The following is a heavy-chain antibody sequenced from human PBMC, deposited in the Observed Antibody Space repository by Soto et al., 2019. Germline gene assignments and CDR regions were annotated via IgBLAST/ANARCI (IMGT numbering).Heavy chain of an antibody. D-gene: IGHD3-9*01. CDR3: AKDPLTYYDILTGWEGVFDY. V-gene: IGHV3-23*01. J-gene: IGHJ4*02. Sequence: HPGGSLRLSCAASGFTFSSYAMSWVRQAPGKGLEWVSAISGSGGSTYYADSVKGRFTISRDNSKNTLYLQMNSLRAEDTAVYYCAKDPLTYYDILTGWEGVFDYWGQGTLVTVPQ. CDR2: ISGSGGST. CDR1: GFTFSSYA.